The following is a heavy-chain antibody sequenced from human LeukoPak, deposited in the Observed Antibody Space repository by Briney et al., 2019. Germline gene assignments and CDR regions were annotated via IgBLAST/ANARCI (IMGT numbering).Heavy chain of an antibody. V-gene: IGHV4-4*07. J-gene: IGHJ4*02. Sequence: MASETLSLTCTVSGGSISSYYWSWIRQPAGKGLEWIGRIYTSGSTNYNPPLKSRVTMSVDTSKNQFSLKLSSVTAADTAVYYCARDVGSSGWPPHYFDYWGQGTLVTVSS. D-gene: IGHD6-19*01. CDR3: ARDVGSSGWPPHYFDY. CDR1: GGSISSYY. CDR2: IYTSGST.